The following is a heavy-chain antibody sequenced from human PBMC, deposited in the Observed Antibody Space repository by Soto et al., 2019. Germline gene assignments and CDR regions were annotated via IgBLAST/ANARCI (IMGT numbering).Heavy chain of an antibody. D-gene: IGHD7-27*01. J-gene: IGHJ4*02. V-gene: IGHV3-23*01. CDR1: GFTFTKYA. CDR3: ARVAGALLPFDY. CDR2: LASSGDKT. Sequence: LRLSCAAPGFTFTKYAMTWVRQAPGKGLEWVSALASSGDKTYYTDSVKGRFTISRDIAKSMVYLQLNSLRAEDTAIYYCARVAGALLPFDYWGQGILVTVSS.